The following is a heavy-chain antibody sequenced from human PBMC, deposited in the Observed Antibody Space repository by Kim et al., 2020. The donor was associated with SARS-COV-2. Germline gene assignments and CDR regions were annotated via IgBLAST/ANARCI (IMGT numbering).Heavy chain of an antibody. CDR1: RFTFSDYY. CDR3: TDVTGMDV. J-gene: IGHJ6*02. CDR2: VRNKAKSYTT. D-gene: IGHD4-4*01. Sequence: GGSLRLSCAASRFTFSDYYMDWIRQAPGKGLEWVGRVRNKAKSYTTEYAASVKGRFTISRDDSKNSLYLQMNSLKTEDTAEYYCTDVTGMDVWGQGTTVT. V-gene: IGHV3-72*01.